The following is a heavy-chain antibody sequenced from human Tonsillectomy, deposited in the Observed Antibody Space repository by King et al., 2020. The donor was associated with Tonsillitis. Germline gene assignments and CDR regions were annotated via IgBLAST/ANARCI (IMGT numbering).Heavy chain of an antibody. CDR3: ARGDGGGDITFDY. CDR1: GGSISSGGYS. CDR2: IYHSGST. V-gene: IGHV4-30-2*01. Sequence: QLQESGSGLVKPSQTLSLTCAVSGGSISSGGYSWSWIRQPPGKGLEWIGYIYHSGSTYYNPSLKSRVTISVDRSKNQFSLKLSSVTAADTAVYYCARGDGGGDITFDYWGQGTLVTVSS. D-gene: IGHD4-23*01. J-gene: IGHJ4*02.